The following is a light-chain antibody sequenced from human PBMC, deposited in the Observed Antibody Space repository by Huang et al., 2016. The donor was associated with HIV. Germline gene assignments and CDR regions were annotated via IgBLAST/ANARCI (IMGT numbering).Light chain of an antibody. CDR3: QQTNSFPWT. V-gene: IGKV1D-12*01. CDR2: TAS. CDR1: QHINSW. Sequence: DIQMTQSPSSVSASVGDRVTITCRASQHINSWLGWYQQKPGKAPKLLMYTASTLQSGVPSRFSGSGSGTDFTLTISSLQPEDFVTYYCQQTNSFPWTFGQGTKVEIK. J-gene: IGKJ1*01.